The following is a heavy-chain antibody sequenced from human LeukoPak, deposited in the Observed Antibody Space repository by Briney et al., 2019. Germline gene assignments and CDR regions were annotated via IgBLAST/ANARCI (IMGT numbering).Heavy chain of an antibody. J-gene: IGHJ6*02. D-gene: IGHD6-13*01. CDR3: ARDLRIAAIGYYYYGMDV. CDR1: GGTFISYA. CDR2: IIPIFGTA. Sequence: ASVKVSCKASGGTFISYAISWVRQAPGQGLEWMGGIIPIFGTANYAPKFQGRVTITADESTSTAYMELSSLRSEDTAVYYCARDLRIAAIGYYYYGMDVWGQGTTVTVSS. V-gene: IGHV1-69*13.